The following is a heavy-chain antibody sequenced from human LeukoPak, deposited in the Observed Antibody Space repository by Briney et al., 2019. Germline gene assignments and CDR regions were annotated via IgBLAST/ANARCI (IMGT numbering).Heavy chain of an antibody. J-gene: IGHJ5*02. V-gene: IGHV1-69*01. CDR1: GGTFSSYA. CDR3: ARVLVEFGKRRTLGYCSSTSCYNWFDP. D-gene: IGHD2-2*01. CDR2: IIPIFGTA. Sequence: ASVKVSCKASGGTFSSYAISWVRQAPGQGLEWMGGIIPIFGTANYAQKFQGRVTITADESTSTSYMELSSLRSEDTAVYYCARVLVEFGKRRTLGYCSSTSCYNWFDPWGQGTLVTVSS.